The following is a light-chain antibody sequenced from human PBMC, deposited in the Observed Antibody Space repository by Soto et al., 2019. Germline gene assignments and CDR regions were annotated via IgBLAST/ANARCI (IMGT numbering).Light chain of an antibody. J-gene: IGKJ1*01. V-gene: IGKV3-15*01. CDR2: ETS. Sequence: EIVMTQSPATLSASPGERATLSCRASQSISSNLAWYQHKPGQAPRLLIYETSTRATGIPARFSGSGSGTEFTLTISSLQSEDYAVYYCQQYNNWPPWTFGQGTKVEIK. CDR3: QQYNNWPPWT. CDR1: QSISSN.